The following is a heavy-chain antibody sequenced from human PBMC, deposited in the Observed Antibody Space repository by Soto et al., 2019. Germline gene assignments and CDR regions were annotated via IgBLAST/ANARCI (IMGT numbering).Heavy chain of an antibody. D-gene: IGHD5-12*01. V-gene: IGHV1-46*01. CDR2: INPSGGST. CDR1: GYTFTSYY. Sequence: QVQLVQSGAEVKKPGASVKVSCKASGYTFTSYYMHWVRQAPGQGLEWMGIINPSGGSTSYAQKFQGRVTITADESTSTAYMELSSLRSEDTAVYYCAREGWLPLGHFDYWGQGTLVTVSS. CDR3: AREGWLPLGHFDY. J-gene: IGHJ4*02.